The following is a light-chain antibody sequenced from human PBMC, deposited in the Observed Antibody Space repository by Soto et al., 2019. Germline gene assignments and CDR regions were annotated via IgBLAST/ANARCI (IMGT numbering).Light chain of an antibody. CDR1: TGAVTSGHY. CDR3: FLFYSGAEVV. CDR2: DTN. V-gene: IGLV7-46*01. J-gene: IGLJ2*01. Sequence: QTVVTQEPSLTVSPGGTVTFTCGSSTGAVTSGHYPYWFQQKPGQAPRTLIYDTNNKHSWTPARFSGSLLGGKAALTLSGAQPEDEAEYYCFLFYSGAEVVFGGGTKLTVL.